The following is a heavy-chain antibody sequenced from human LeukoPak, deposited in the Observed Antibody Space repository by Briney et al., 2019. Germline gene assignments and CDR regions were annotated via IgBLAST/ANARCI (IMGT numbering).Heavy chain of an antibody. J-gene: IGHJ4*02. D-gene: IGHD3-22*01. V-gene: IGHV1-18*01. CDR2: ISGYNGIT. Sequence: ASVKVSCKASGYTFTSYGISWVRQAPGQALEWMGWISGYNGITNYAQKLQGRVTMTTDTSTSTAYMELRSLRSDDTAVYYCARDFHSSGYYHYFHYWGQGTLVTVSS. CDR1: GYTFTSYG. CDR3: ARDFHSSGYYHYFHY.